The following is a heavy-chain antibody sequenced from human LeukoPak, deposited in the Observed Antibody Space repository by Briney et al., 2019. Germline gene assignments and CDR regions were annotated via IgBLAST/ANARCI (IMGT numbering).Heavy chain of an antibody. CDR2: INHSGST. J-gene: IGHJ4*02. CDR1: GGSFSGYY. V-gene: IGHV4-34*01. CDR3: ARGDVSGGGEDLDY. D-gene: IGHD2-21*01. Sequence: SETLSLTCAVYGGSFSGYYWSWIRQPPGKRLEWIGEINHSGSTNYNPSLKSRVTISVDTSKNQFSLKLSSVTAADTAVYYCARGDVSGGGEDLDYWGQGTLVTVSS.